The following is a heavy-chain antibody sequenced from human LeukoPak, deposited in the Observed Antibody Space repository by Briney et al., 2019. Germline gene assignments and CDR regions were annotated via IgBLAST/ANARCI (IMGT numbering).Heavy chain of an antibody. CDR2: INPNSGGT. CDR1: GYTFTGYY. D-gene: IGHD3-22*01. CDR3: ARGPDYYDSSGHYFPFDY. J-gene: IGHJ4*02. Sequence: VASVKVSCKASGYTFTGYYMHWVRQAPGQGLEWMGWINPNSGGTNYAQKFQGRVTMTRDTSISTAYMELSRLRSDDTAVYYCARGPDYYDSSGHYFPFDYWGQGTLVTVSS. V-gene: IGHV1-2*02.